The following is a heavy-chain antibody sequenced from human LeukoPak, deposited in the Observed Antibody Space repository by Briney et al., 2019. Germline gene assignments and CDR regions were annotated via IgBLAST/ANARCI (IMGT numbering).Heavy chain of an antibody. J-gene: IGHJ3*02. V-gene: IGHV4-59*12. CDR3: ARSTYYYGSGSYFDAFDI. CDR2: IYHSGST. Sequence: PSETLSLTCTVSGGSISSYYWSWIRQLPGKGLEWIGYIYHSGSTYYNPSLKSRVTISVDRSKNQFSLKLSSVTAADTAVYYCARSTYYYGSGSYFDAFDIWGQGTMVTVPS. CDR1: GGSISSYY. D-gene: IGHD3-10*01.